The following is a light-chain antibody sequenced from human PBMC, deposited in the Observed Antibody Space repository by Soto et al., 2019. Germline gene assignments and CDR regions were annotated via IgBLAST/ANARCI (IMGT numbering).Light chain of an antibody. CDR1: QGISSW. CDR3: QQYNSYSRT. Sequence: DIQMTQSPSTLSASVGDRVTITCRASQGISSWLAWYQQKPGKAPKLLIYKASSLESGGPSRFSGSGSGTEFTLTSSSLQPDDFATYYCQQYNSYSRTVGQGTKVEI. J-gene: IGKJ1*01. CDR2: KAS. V-gene: IGKV1-5*03.